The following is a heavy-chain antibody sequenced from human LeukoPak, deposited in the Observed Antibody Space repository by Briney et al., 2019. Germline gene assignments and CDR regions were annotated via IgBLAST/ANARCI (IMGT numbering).Heavy chain of an antibody. D-gene: IGHD3-22*01. CDR3: ARGSYYYDSSGSPGFDYFDY. J-gene: IGHJ4*02. Sequence: PGGSLRLSCVGSGFTFRSHAMSWVRQAPEKGLEFVSGIYENGGTTYYADSVKGRFTISRDNSKNTLYLQMNSLRAEDTAVYYCARGSYYYDSSGSPGFDYFDYWGQGTLVTVSS. CDR2: IYENGGTT. CDR1: GFTFRSHA. V-gene: IGHV3-23*01.